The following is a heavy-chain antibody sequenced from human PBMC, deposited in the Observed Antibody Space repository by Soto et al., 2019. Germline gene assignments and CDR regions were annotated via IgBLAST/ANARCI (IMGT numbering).Heavy chain of an antibody. V-gene: IGHV4-59*01. D-gene: IGHD4-17*01. Sequence: SETLSLTCTVSGGSISSYYWNWVRQPPGKGLEWIGCIYNTGSTNYNPSLKSRVSISGDTSKNKFSLKLSSVTAADTAVYYCARVDYSDYVFAFDFWGQGTMVTVSS. CDR2: IYNTGST. J-gene: IGHJ3*01. CDR1: GGSISSYY. CDR3: ARVDYSDYVFAFDF.